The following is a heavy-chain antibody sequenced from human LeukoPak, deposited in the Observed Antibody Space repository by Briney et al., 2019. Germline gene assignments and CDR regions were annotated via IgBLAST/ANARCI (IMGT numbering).Heavy chain of an antibody. Sequence: SATLSLTCTVSGDSISTYFWSWIRQPPGKGLEWIGYISYSGSTNYKPSIKSRVTISVDTSKNQFSLKLSSVIAADTAVYYCARTQMGYFFDYWGQGTLVTVSS. J-gene: IGHJ4*02. D-gene: IGHD5-24*01. CDR3: ARTQMGYFFDY. CDR1: GDSISTYF. V-gene: IGHV4-59*01. CDR2: ISYSGST.